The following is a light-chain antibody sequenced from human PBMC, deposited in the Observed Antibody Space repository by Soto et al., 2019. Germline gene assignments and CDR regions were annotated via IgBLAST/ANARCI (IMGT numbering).Light chain of an antibody. CDR2: DAS. CDR1: QSISNW. Sequence: DIQITQSPSTLSASVGDRVTITCRASQSISNWLAWYQQKPGKAPKILIYDASNLESGVPSRFSGSASGAEFTLTISSLQPDDFATDYCQQYNSYSSFGQGTKVDIK. CDR3: QQYNSYSS. V-gene: IGKV1-5*01. J-gene: IGKJ1*01.